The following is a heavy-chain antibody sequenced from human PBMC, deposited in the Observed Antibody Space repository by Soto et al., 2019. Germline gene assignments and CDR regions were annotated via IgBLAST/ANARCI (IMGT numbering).Heavy chain of an antibody. CDR3: ARGPRGKRVKDRSGYWNAFDI. V-gene: IGHV4-30-2*01. J-gene: IGHJ3*02. Sequence: TLSLTSAVSGGSISSGGYSWSWIRQPPGKGLEWIGYIYHSGSTYYNPSLKSRVTISVDRSKNQFSLKLSSVTAADTAVYYCARGPRGKRVKDRSGYWNAFDIWGQGTM. D-gene: IGHD3-22*01. CDR2: IYHSGST. CDR1: GGSISSGGYS.